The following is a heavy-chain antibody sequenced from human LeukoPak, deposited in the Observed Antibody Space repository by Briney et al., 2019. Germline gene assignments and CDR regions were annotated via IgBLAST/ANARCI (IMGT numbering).Heavy chain of an antibody. CDR2: IYYSGST. D-gene: IGHD4-17*01. CDR1: GGSISSYY. V-gene: IGHV4-59*01. J-gene: IGHJ4*02. Sequence: SETLSLTCTVSGGSISSYYWSWIRQPPGKGLEWIGYIYYSGSTNYNPSLKSRVTISVDTSKNQFSLKLSSVTAADTAVYYCARDLYYYGDYTGFDYWGQGTLVTVSS. CDR3: ARDLYYYGDYTGFDY.